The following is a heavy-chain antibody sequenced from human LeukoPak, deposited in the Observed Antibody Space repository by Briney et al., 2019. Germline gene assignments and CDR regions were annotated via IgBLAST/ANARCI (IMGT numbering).Heavy chain of an antibody. J-gene: IGHJ4*02. CDR1: GGSISGYY. V-gene: IGHV4-59*08. CDR2: ISFTGNT. D-gene: IGHD3-22*01. Sequence: PSETLSLTCTVSGGSISGYYWSWIRQSPGKRLEWIAYISFTGNTNYNPPLKSRVTISLDTSKTHFSLTLSSLTAADTAVYYCARSPPGWYYDNSGQYYFDTWGQGALVTVSS. CDR3: ARSPPGWYYDNSGQYYFDT.